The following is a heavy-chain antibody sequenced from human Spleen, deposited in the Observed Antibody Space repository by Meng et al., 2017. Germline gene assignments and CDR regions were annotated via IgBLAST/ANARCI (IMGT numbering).Heavy chain of an antibody. CDR2: INSDGSST. D-gene: IGHD4-17*01. Sequence: GESLKISCAASGFTFSSYWMYWVRQAPGKGLVWVSRINSDGSSTSYADSVKGRFTISRDNAKNTLYLQMNSLRAKDTAVYYCARTIGDYGDYLRGHWGQGTLVTVSS. CDR1: GFTFSSYW. CDR3: ARTIGDYGDYLRGH. V-gene: IGHV3-74*01. J-gene: IGHJ4*02.